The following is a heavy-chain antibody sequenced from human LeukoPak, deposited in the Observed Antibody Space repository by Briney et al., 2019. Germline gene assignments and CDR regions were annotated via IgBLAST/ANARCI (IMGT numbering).Heavy chain of an antibody. J-gene: IGHJ4*02. D-gene: IGHD3-10*01. CDR1: GYTLSKYD. CDR2: TSVYNGNT. Sequence: APVKVSCKASGYTLSKYDISWVRQAPGQGLEWMGWTSVYNGNTNYAQKFQGRVTMTSDTSTNTAYMELRSLRSDDTAVYYCARAKPKNMVRGLIMRRESRYYFDYWGQGTLVTVSS. CDR3: ARAKPKNMVRGLIMRRESRYYFDY. V-gene: IGHV1-18*01.